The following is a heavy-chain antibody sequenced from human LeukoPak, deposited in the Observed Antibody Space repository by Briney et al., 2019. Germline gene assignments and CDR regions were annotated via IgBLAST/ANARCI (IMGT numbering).Heavy chain of an antibody. CDR1: GGSISSSSYY. J-gene: IGHJ1*01. D-gene: IGHD3-22*01. CDR3: ATSYDSSGYYRLFQH. Sequence: SSETLSLTCTVSGGSISSSSYYWGWIRQPPGKGLEWIGSIYYSGSTYYNPSLKSRVTISVDTSKNQFSLKLSSVTAADTAVYYCATSYDSSGYYRLFQHWGQGTLVTVSS. CDR2: IYYSGST. V-gene: IGHV4-39*01.